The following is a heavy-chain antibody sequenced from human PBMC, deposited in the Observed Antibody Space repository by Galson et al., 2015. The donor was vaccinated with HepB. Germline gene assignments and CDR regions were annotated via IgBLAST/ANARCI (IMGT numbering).Heavy chain of an antibody. Sequence: SLRLSCAASGFTFSSYAMHWVRQAPGKGLEWVAVISYDGSNKYYADSVKGRFTISRDNSKNTLYLQMNSLRAEDTAVYYCARDPTVTTLESAFDIWGQGTMVTVSS. CDR1: GFTFSSYA. CDR2: ISYDGSNK. CDR3: ARDPTVTTLESAFDI. D-gene: IGHD4-17*01. V-gene: IGHV3-30*04. J-gene: IGHJ3*02.